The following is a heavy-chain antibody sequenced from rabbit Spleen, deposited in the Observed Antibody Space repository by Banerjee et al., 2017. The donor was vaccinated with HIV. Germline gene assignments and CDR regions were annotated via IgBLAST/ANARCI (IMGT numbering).Heavy chain of an antibody. CDR2: IYPAKGST. CDR1: GFSLTSSDY. V-gene: IGHV1S45*01. Sequence: QEQLEESGGDLVKPAGSLTLTCTASGFSLTSSDYMCWVRQAPGKGLEWIGIIYPAKGSTDYASWVNGRFTISSDNAQSTVDLKMTSLTAADTATYFCARDAGTSFSTYGMDLWGPGTLVTVS. CDR3: ARDAGTSFSTYGMDL. J-gene: IGHJ6*01. D-gene: IGHD8-1*01.